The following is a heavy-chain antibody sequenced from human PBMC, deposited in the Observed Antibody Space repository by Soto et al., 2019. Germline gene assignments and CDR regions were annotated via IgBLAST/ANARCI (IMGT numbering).Heavy chain of an antibody. J-gene: IGHJ5*02. CDR1: GFTFSSYA. CDR3: AKAGVLRFFKGRVFTGFVP. Sequence: SGGSLRLSCAASGFTFSSYAMSWVRQAPGKGLEWVSAISGSGGSTYYADSVKGRFTISRDNSKDTLYPQMNSLRAEDTAVYYCAKAGVLRFFKGRVFTGFVPWDQGTLLTVST. V-gene: IGHV3-23*01. CDR2: ISGSGGST. D-gene: IGHD3-3*01.